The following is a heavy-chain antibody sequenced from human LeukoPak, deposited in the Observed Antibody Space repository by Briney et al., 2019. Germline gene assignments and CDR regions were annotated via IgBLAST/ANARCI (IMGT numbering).Heavy chain of an antibody. CDR1: GYTFTNYW. CDR2: IYPGDSDS. J-gene: IGHJ4*02. V-gene: IGHV5-51*01. Sequence: GESLKISCQGSGYTFTNYWIAWVRQMPGKGLEWMGIIYPGDSDSRYSPSFQGQVTISADKSISTAYLQWSSLKASDTAIYYCARQDGYDRYSLDYWGQGTLVTVSS. CDR3: ARQDGYDRYSLDY. D-gene: IGHD5-12*01.